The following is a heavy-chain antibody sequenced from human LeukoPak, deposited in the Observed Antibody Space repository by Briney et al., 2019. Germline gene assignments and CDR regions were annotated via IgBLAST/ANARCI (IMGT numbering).Heavy chain of an antibody. CDR3: ARVLEWLSGEYYFDY. V-gene: IGHV1-46*01. Sequence: ASVKVSCKASGYTFTSYGISWVRQAPGQGLEWMGIINPSGGSTSYAQKFQGRVTMTRDTSTSTVYMELSSLRSEDTAVYYCARVLEWLSGEYYFDYWGQGTLVTVSS. D-gene: IGHD3-3*01. CDR1: GYTFTSYG. CDR2: INPSGGST. J-gene: IGHJ4*02.